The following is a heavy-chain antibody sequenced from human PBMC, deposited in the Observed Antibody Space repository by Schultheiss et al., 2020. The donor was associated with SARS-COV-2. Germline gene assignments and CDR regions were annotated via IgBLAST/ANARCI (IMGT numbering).Heavy chain of an antibody. CDR2: ISYSGST. D-gene: IGHD6-19*01. V-gene: IGHV4-59*01. Sequence: SETLSLTCTVSGGSISSYYWSWIRQPPGKGLEWIGDISYSGSTNYNPSLKSRVTISIDTSNNQFSLRLKSVTAADTAVYYCAGGIAVDDYWGQGTLVTVSS. J-gene: IGHJ4*02. CDR3: AGGIAVDDY. CDR1: GGSISSYY.